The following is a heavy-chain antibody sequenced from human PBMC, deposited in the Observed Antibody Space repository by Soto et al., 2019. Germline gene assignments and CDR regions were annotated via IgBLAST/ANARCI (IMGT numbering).Heavy chain of an antibody. J-gene: IGHJ6*02. Sequence: SVKVSCKASGGTFSSYAISWVRQAPGQGLEWMGGIIPIFGTANYAQKFEGRVTITADESTSTAYMELSSLRSEDTAVYYCAREQDSYGSHYYYYGMDVCGQATTVTVSS. CDR1: GGTFSSYA. CDR2: IIPIFGTA. V-gene: IGHV1-69*13. CDR3: AREQDSYGSHYYYYGMDV. D-gene: IGHD5-18*01.